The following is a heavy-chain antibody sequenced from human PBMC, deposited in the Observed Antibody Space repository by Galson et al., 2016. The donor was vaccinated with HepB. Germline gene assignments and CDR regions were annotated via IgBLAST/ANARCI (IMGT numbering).Heavy chain of an antibody. J-gene: IGHJ2*01. D-gene: IGHD1-7*01. CDR2: MSGSGAST. CDR3: AKGENWNYGVWWYFDL. Sequence: SLRLSCAASGFTFSSYAMSWVRQAPGKGLEWVSAMSGSGASTFYADSVKGRFTISRDNSKNTLYLQMNSLRAEDTAVYYCAKGENWNYGVWWYFDLWGRGTLVTVSP. CDR1: GFTFSSYA. V-gene: IGHV3-23*01.